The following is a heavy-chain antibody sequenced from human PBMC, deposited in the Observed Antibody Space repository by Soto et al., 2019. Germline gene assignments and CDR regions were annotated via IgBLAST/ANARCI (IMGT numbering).Heavy chain of an antibody. D-gene: IGHD3-3*01. J-gene: IGHJ5*02. CDR3: ARVGYDFWSGPGWFDP. V-gene: IGHV3-7*01. Sequence: GGSLRLSCAASGFTFSSYWMSWVRQAPGKGLEWVANIKQDGSEKYYVDSVKGRFTISRDNAKNSLYLQMNSLRAEDTAVYYCARVGYDFWSGPGWFDPWGQGTLVTVSS. CDR2: IKQDGSEK. CDR1: GFTFSSYW.